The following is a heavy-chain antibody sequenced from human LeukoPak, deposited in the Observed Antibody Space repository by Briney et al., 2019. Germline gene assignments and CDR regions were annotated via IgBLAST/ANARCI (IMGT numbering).Heavy chain of an antibody. CDR1: GFTFSIYS. CDR2: ISSSSSSI. Sequence: NSGGSLRLSCAASGFTFSIYSMNWVRQAPGKGLEWVSSISSSSSSIYDADSVKGRFTISRDNAKNSLYLQMNSLRAEDTAVYYCARASADTMISGVARDLYYYYMDVWGKGTTVTVSS. J-gene: IGHJ6*03. D-gene: IGHD3/OR15-3a*01. V-gene: IGHV3-21*01. CDR3: ARASADTMISGVARDLYYYYMDV.